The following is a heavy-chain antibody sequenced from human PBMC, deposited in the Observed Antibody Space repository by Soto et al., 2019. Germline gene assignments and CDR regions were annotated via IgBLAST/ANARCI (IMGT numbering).Heavy chain of an antibody. CDR1: GGSISSGGYY. D-gene: IGHD1-26*01. CDR2: IYYSGST. CDR3: ARGGSPRSVNY. Sequence: QVQLQESGPGLVKPSQTLSLTCTVSGGSISSGGYYWSWIRQHPGKGLEWIGYIYYSGSTYYNPSLKSRVTRSVDTSKNQFALKLSSVTAADTAVYYCARGGSPRSVNYWGQGTLVTVSS. J-gene: IGHJ4*02. V-gene: IGHV4-31*03.